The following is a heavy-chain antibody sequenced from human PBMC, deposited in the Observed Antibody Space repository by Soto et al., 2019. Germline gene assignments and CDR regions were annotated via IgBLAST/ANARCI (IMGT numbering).Heavy chain of an antibody. CDR2: FDPEDGET. CDR1: GYTLTELS. Sequence: ASVKVSCKVSGYTLTELSMHWVRQAPGKGLEWMGGFDPEDGETIYAQKFQGRVTMTEDTSTDTAYMELSSLRSEDTAVYYCATEVRGKGYCSGGSCYRFGYYGMDVWGQGTTVTGSS. V-gene: IGHV1-24*01. J-gene: IGHJ6*02. CDR3: ATEVRGKGYCSGGSCYRFGYYGMDV. D-gene: IGHD2-15*01.